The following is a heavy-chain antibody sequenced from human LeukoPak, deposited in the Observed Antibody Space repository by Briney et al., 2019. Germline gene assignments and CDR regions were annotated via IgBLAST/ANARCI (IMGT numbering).Heavy chain of an antibody. CDR1: GCTVSSNY. CDR3: AREPYYGSGSYAFDI. CDR2: IYSGGST. D-gene: IGHD3-10*01. V-gene: IGHV3-53*01. J-gene: IGHJ3*02. Sequence: GGSLRLSCAASGCTVSSNYMSWVRQAPGKGLEWVSVIYSGGSTYYADSVKGRFTISRDNSKNTLYLQMNSLRAEDTAVYYCAREPYYGSGSYAFDIWGQGTMVTVSS.